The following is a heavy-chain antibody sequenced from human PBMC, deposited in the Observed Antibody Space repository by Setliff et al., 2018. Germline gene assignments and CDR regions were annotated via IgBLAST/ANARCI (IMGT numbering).Heavy chain of an antibody. J-gene: IGHJ4*02. Sequence: GGSLRLSCAASGFTFSSYWMSWVRQAPGKGLEWVAVISYDGSNKYYADSVKGRFTISRDNSKNTLYLQMNSLETEDTAVYFCARGPRDGYNSGLDYWGQGALVTVSS. D-gene: IGHD5-12*01. CDR2: ISYDGSNK. CDR3: ARGPRDGYNSGLDY. CDR1: GFTFSSYW. V-gene: IGHV3-30*03.